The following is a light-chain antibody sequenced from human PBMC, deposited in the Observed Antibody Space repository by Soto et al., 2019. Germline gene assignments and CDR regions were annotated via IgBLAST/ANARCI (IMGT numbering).Light chain of an antibody. J-gene: IGKJ1*01. V-gene: IGKV1-5*01. Sequence: DIQMTQSPSTLSASVGDRVTITCRASQSVSNWLAWYQQKPGKAPNLLIYDVSSLESGVPSRFSGSASGTEFILTISSLQPDDFATYYCQQYDSYSWTFGQGTKVDIK. CDR1: QSVSNW. CDR3: QQYDSYSWT. CDR2: DVS.